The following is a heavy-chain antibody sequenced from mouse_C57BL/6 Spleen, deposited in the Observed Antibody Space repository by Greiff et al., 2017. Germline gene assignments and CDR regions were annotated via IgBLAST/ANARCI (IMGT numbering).Heavy chain of an antibody. J-gene: IGHJ4*01. V-gene: IGHV1-82*01. CDR1: GYAFSSSW. CDR3: AKGGEGVYAMDY. CDR2: IYPGDGDT. Sequence: QVQLQQSGPELVKPGASVKISCKASGYAFSSSWMNWVKQRPGKGLEWIGRIYPGDGDTNYNGKFKGKATLTADKSSSTAYMQLSSLTSEDSAVYFCAKGGEGVYAMDYWGQGTSVTVSS.